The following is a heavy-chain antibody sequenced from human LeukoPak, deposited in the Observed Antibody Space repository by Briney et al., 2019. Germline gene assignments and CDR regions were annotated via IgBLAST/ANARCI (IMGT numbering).Heavy chain of an antibody. Sequence: PSETLSLTCTVSGDSISSYYWTWIRQPPGKGLEWIGYIYYSGNTNYNPSLESRVTISVDTSKNQFSLKLRSVTAADTAVYYCARLYPQGAWGQGTLVTVSS. V-gene: IGHV4-59*08. CDR2: IYYSGNT. CDR1: GDSISSYY. CDR3: ARLYPQGA. D-gene: IGHD3-16*01. J-gene: IGHJ5*02.